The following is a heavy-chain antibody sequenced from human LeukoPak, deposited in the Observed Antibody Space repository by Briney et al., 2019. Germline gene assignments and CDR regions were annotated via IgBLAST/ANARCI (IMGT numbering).Heavy chain of an antibody. D-gene: IGHD3-22*01. V-gene: IGHV6-1*01. CDR3: ASSESGGYLFAY. J-gene: IGHJ4*02. CDR2: TYYRSKWSN. CDR1: GDSVSSNSAT. Sequence: SQTLSHTCAISGDSVSSNSATWNWIRQSPSRGLEWLGRTYYRSKWSNDYAVSVKSRITINPDTSKNLISLQLNSVTPEDTAVYFCASSESGGYLFAYWGQGTLVTVSS.